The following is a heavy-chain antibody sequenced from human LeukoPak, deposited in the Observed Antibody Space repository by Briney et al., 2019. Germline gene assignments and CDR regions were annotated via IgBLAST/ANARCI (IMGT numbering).Heavy chain of an antibody. CDR2: IYYSGST. V-gene: IGHV4-59*01. CDR1: GGSISSYY. Sequence: SETLSLTCTVSGGSISSYYWSWIRQPPGKGLEWIGYIYYSGSTNYNPSLKSRVTIPVDTPKNQFSLKLSSVTAADTAVYYCARATVVKVYDYWGQGTLVTVSS. J-gene: IGHJ4*02. CDR3: ARATVVKVYDY. D-gene: IGHD4-23*01.